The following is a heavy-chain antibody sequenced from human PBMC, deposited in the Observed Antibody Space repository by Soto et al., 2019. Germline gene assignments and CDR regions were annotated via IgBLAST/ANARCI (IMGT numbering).Heavy chain of an antibody. CDR2: IYPSGMP. J-gene: IGHJ4*02. Sequence: QLQLQESGSGLVKPSHTLSLTCTVSGGSISNAAYSWSWIRQPPGKGLEWIGYIYPSGMPFYNPSLRSRVTISLARPNDQFSLNLKSVTAADTAVYYCARERGVYGLFDSWGQGTLVTVSS. CDR3: ARERGVYGLFDS. V-gene: IGHV4-30-2*01. CDR1: GGSISNAAYS. D-gene: IGHD3-10*01.